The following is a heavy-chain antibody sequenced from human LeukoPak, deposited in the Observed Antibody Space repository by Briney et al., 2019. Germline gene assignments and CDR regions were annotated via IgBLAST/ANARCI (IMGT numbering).Heavy chain of an antibody. V-gene: IGHV1-2*02. CDR1: GYTFTDYQ. D-gene: IGHD2-2*01. Sequence: ASVKVSCKASGYTFTDYQVHWVRQAPGQGLEWMGWISPNSGGSNYAQKFQGRVTLTADTSITTAYMELSSLRSDDTAVYYCARDRRAVPAASTHWGQGTLVTVSS. J-gene: IGHJ4*02. CDR2: ISPNSGGS. CDR3: ARDRRAVPAASTH.